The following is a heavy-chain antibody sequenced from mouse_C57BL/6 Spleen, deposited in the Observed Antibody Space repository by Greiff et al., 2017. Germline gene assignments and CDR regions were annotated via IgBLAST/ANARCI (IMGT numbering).Heavy chain of an antibody. CDR1: GYTFTSYW. J-gene: IGHJ3*01. Sequence: QVQLQQPGAELVKPGASVKMSCKASGYTFTSYWITWVKQRPGQGLEWIGDIYPGSGSTNYNEKFKSKATLTVDTSSSTAYMQLSSLTSEDSAVYYCASYITTVGWFACWGQGTLVTVSA. CDR2: IYPGSGST. D-gene: IGHD1-1*01. V-gene: IGHV1-55*01. CDR3: ASYITTVGWFAC.